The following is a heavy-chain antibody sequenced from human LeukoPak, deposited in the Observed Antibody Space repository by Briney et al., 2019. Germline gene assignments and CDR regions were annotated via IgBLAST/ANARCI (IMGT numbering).Heavy chain of an antibody. CDR2: TYYSGNT. Sequence: SETLSLTCTVSGSSISSSSYFWGWIRQPPGKGLEWIGSTYYSGNTYYNPSLKSRVTISVDTSKNQFSLKLSSVTAADTAVYYCARLRVSRNYWGQGALVTVSS. J-gene: IGHJ4*02. D-gene: IGHD5/OR15-5a*01. CDR3: ARLRVSRNY. CDR1: GSSISSSSYF. V-gene: IGHV4-39*01.